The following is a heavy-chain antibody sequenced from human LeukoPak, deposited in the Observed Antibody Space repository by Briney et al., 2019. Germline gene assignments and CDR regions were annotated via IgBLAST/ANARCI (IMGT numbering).Heavy chain of an antibody. V-gene: IGHV3-48*04. J-gene: IGHJ4*02. CDR3: ARSIPYGTTWYGRSDY. CDR1: GFTFSTYS. Sequence: GGSLRLSCAASGFTFSTYSMNWVRQAPGKGLEWVSYISSSSSAIYYADSVKGRVTISRDNALNSLYLQMNSLRAEDTAIYYCARSIPYGTTWYGRSDYWGQGTLVTVSS. CDR2: ISSSSSAI. D-gene: IGHD6-13*01.